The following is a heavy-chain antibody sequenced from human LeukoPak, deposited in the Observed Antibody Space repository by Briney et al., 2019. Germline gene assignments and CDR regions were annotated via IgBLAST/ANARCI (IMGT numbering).Heavy chain of an antibody. Sequence: GGSLRLSCAASGFTFSSYAIHWVRQAPGKGLEYVSTIRSKGDNIFYANSVKGRFTISRDNSKNTVYLQMGSLRAEDMAVYYCGRVRISAARGYMDVWGKGTTVTVSS. CDR3: GRVRISAARGYMDV. CDR2: IRSKGDNI. J-gene: IGHJ6*04. V-gene: IGHV3-64*01. D-gene: IGHD6-13*01. CDR1: GFTFSSYA.